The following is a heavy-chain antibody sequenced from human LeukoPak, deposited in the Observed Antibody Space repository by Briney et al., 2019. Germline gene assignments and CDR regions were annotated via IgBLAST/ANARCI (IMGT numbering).Heavy chain of an antibody. V-gene: IGHV4-59*08. CDR1: GGSLSSYY. J-gene: IGHJ4*02. D-gene: IGHD5-18*01. Sequence: SETLSLTCTVSGGSLSSYYWSWIRQPPGKGLEWIGYIYYSGSTNYNPSLKSRVTISVDTSKNQFSLKLSSVTAADTAVYYCAGTRVDTEYYFDYWGQGTLVTVSS. CDR3: AGTRVDTEYYFDY. CDR2: IYYSGST.